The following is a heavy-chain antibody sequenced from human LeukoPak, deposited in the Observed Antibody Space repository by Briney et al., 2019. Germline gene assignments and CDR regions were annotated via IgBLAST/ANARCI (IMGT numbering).Heavy chain of an antibody. Sequence: GASLRLSCAASGFTFSSYEMNWVRQAPGKGLEWVSYISSSGSTIYYADSVKGRFTISRDNAKNSLYLQMNSLRAEDTAVYYCARTGTVSALDYWGQGTLVTVSS. D-gene: IGHD3-9*01. CDR2: ISSSGSTI. CDR3: ARTGTVSALDY. J-gene: IGHJ4*02. V-gene: IGHV3-48*03. CDR1: GFTFSSYE.